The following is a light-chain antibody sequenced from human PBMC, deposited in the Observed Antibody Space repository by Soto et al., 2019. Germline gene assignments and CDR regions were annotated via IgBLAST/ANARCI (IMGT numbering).Light chain of an antibody. CDR2: VAS. J-gene: IGKJ1*01. V-gene: IGKV2-28*01. CDR1: ESLPHSNGYTY. CDR3: MQSIHPWT. Sequence: DIVMTQSPLSLPVTPGESASISYRSSESLPHSNGYTYLDWYLLKPGQSPQLLIYVASNRASGVPDTFSGGGSGSDFTVKISRVEAEDVGIYYCMQSIHPWTFGQGTKVDIK.